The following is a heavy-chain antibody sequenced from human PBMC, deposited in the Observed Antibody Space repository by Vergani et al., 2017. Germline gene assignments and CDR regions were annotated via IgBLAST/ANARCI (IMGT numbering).Heavy chain of an antibody. CDR1: GLTFSNYA. Sequence: QVQLVESGGGVVQPGRSLRLSCAASGLTFSNYAMHCVRQAPGKGLEWVAVIWSDGSKKYYGDSVRGRFTISRDNSKNTLYLQMNSLRAEDTAVYYCAKETQDDTVEAPAAIQGTFDNWGQGTLVTVSS. CDR3: AKETQDDTVEAPAAIQGTFDN. CDR2: IWSDGSKK. D-gene: IGHD2-2*02. J-gene: IGHJ4*02. V-gene: IGHV3-33*06.